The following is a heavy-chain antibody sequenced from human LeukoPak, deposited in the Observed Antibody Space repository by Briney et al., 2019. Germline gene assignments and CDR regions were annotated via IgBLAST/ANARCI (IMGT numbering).Heavy chain of an antibody. Sequence: ASVKVSCKASGYTFTGDYMHWVRQAPGQGLEWMGWINPNSGGTNYAQKLQGRVTMTRDTSISTAYMELSWLRSDDTAVYYCAREDFYDSSGYYKTKEYFQHWGQGTLVTVSS. CDR2: INPNSGGT. J-gene: IGHJ1*01. CDR3: AREDFYDSSGYYKTKEYFQH. D-gene: IGHD3-22*01. V-gene: IGHV1-2*02. CDR1: GYTFTGDY.